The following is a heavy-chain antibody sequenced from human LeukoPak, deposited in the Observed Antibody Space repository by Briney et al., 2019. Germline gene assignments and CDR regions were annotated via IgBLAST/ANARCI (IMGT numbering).Heavy chain of an antibody. V-gene: IGHV1-46*02. Sequence: ASVKVSCKSSGHTFNNHFIHWVRQAPGQGLEWMGMINPRDGTTRTLQKFQGRVSMTRDTSTSTLYMGLSSLSPEDTATYFCARGADQEFDFWGQGTLVTVPS. CDR3: ARGADQEFDF. J-gene: IGHJ4*02. CDR1: GHTFNNHF. CDR2: INPRDGTT.